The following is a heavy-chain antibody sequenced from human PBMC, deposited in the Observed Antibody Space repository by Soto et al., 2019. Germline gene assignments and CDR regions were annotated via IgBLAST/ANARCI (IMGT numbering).Heavy chain of an antibody. J-gene: IGHJ4*02. CDR2: ISSSGSTI. D-gene: IGHD3-22*01. V-gene: IGHV3-48*03. CDR3: ARDPIENYYDSSGYENYFDY. Sequence: GGSLRLSCAASGFTFSSYEMNWVRQAPGKGLEWVSYISSSGSTIYYADSVKGRFTISRDNAKNSLYLQMNSLRAEDTAVYYCARDPIENYYDSSGYENYFDYWGQGTLVTVSS. CDR1: GFTFSSYE.